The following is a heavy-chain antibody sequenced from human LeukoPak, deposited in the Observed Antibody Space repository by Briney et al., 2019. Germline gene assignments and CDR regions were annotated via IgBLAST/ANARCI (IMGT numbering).Heavy chain of an antibody. V-gene: IGHV1-69*13. CDR1: GGTFSSYA. D-gene: IGHD6-13*01. J-gene: IGHJ4*02. Sequence: SVKVSCKASGGTFSSYAISWVRQAPGQGLEWMGGIIPIFGTANYAQKFQGRVTITADESTSTAYMELSSLRSEDTAVYYCASPPAYSSSRYDFDYWGQGTLVTVSS. CDR2: IIPIFGTA. CDR3: ASPPAYSSSRYDFDY.